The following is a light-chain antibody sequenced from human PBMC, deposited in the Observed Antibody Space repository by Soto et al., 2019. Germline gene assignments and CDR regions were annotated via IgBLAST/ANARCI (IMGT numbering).Light chain of an antibody. CDR1: QSISSY. CDR3: QQSYSTPPEWT. V-gene: IGKV1-39*01. Sequence: DIQMTQSPSSLSASVGDRVTITCRASQSISSYLNWYQQKPGKAPKLLIYAASSLQSGVPSRLSGSGSGTDFTLTISSLQPEDFATYYCQQSYSTPPEWTFGQGTKVEIK. J-gene: IGKJ1*01. CDR2: AAS.